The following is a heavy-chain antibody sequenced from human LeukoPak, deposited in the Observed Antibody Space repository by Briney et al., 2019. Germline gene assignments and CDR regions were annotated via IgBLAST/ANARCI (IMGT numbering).Heavy chain of an antibody. CDR1: GYSISSGYY. CDR3: AKLGNYDLMIDY. D-gene: IGHD3-3*01. Sequence: SETLSLTCTVSGYSISSGYYWGWIGQPPGKGLEWIRNIYHSGNTYYNPSLKSRVTISVDTSKNQFSLKLSSVTAADTAVYYCAKLGNYDLMIDYWGQGTLVTVSS. CDR2: IYHSGNT. V-gene: IGHV4-38-2*02. J-gene: IGHJ4*02.